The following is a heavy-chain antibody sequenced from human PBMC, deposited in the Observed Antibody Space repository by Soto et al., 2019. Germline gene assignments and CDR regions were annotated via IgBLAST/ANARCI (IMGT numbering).Heavy chain of an antibody. D-gene: IGHD3-10*01. V-gene: IGHV5-51*01. CDR2: IYPGDSDT. CDR1: GSTFTNNW. Sequence: PGESLKISCKGSGSTFTNNWVGWVRQMPGPGLEWMGIIYPGDSDTRYSPSFQGQVTISVDKSIATAYLQWSSLKASEPAMYSCARRSEDHEVSGKYYGLDVWGQGTTVTVSS. J-gene: IGHJ6*01. CDR3: ARRSEDHEVSGKYYGLDV.